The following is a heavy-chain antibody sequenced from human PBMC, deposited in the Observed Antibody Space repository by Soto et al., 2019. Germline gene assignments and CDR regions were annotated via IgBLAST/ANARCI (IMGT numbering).Heavy chain of an antibody. J-gene: IGHJ4*02. D-gene: IGHD3-3*01. CDR1: GFTFSNHG. CDR2: ISYDGRHK. Sequence: QMQLVESGGGVVQPGRSLRLSCAASGFTFSNHGMNWVRQAPGKGLEWVSVISYDGRHKHYADSVKGRFSISRDNSQNTVYLQIYSLRGEDTAVYYCAKDRAPFIYDSWSGPFDFWGQGTLVTVSS. V-gene: IGHV3-30*18. CDR3: AKDRAPFIYDSWSGPFDF.